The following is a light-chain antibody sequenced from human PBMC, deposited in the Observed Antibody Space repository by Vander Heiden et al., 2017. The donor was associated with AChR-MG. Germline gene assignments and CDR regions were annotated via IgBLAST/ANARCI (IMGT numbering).Light chain of an antibody. Sequence: SYELTQPPSVSVSPGQTASITCSGAKLGDKYACWYQQKPCQSPVLVIYQNNKRPSGIPERFSGSNSGNTATLTISGTQAMDEAYYYCQAWNSSTVVFGGGTKLTVL. CDR3: QAWNSSTVV. V-gene: IGLV3-1*01. CDR1: KLGDKY. J-gene: IGLJ2*01. CDR2: QNN.